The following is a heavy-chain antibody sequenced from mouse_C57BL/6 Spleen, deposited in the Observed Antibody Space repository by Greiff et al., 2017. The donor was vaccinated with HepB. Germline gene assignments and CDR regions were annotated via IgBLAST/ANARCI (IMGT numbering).Heavy chain of an antibody. CDR3: ARRLEAY. CDR2: IYPGSGST. CDR1: GYTFTSYW. Sequence: VQLKEPGAELVKPGASVKMSCKASGYTFTSYWITWVKQRPGQGLEWIGDIYPGSGSTNYNEKFTSKATLTVDTSSSTAYMQLSSLTSEDSAVYYCARRLEAYWGQGTLVTVSA. D-gene: IGHD2-2*01. J-gene: IGHJ3*01. V-gene: IGHV1-55*01.